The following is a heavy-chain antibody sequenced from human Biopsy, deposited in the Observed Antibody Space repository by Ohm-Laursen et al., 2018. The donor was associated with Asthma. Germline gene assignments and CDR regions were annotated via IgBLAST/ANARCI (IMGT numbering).Heavy chain of an antibody. Sequence: ESSVKVSCKASGGTFSSFALSWVRQAPGQGLEWMGGIIPVFGITNDAQKFQDRVTITADVSTSTVYMELSSLRSEDTAVYYCAKERGTMISSTDAFEMWGQGTKVTVSS. CDR1: GGTFSSFA. CDR2: IIPVFGIT. J-gene: IGHJ3*02. V-gene: IGHV1-69*01. D-gene: IGHD3-22*01. CDR3: AKERGTMISSTDAFEM.